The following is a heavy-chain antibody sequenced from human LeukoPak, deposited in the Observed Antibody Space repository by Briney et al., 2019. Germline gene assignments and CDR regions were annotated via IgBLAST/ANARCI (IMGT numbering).Heavy chain of an antibody. D-gene: IGHD3-9*01. CDR1: GYTFTSYA. CDR3: ARGRIRYFVAAPDV. J-gene: IGHJ6*02. CDR2: INAGNGNT. Sequence: ASVKVSCKASGYTFTSYAMHWVRQAPGQRLEWMGWINAGNGNTKYSQKFQGRVTITRDTSASTAYMELSSLRSEDTAVYYCARGRIRYFVAAPDVWGQGTTVTVSS. V-gene: IGHV1-3*01.